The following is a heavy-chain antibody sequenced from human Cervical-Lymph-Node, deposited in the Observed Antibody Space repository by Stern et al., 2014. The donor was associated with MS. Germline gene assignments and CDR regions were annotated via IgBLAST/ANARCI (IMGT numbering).Heavy chain of an antibody. D-gene: IGHD2-8*02. V-gene: IGHV4-39*01. CDR2: VYYSGAT. CDR3: AKHACTGAACPFDL. Sequence: QLQLQESGPGLVKPSETLSLTCAVSGDSISSYTHYWAWIRQPPGKGLEWIGSVYYSGATYYNPSLKSPVTISVDTSQNHFSLGLTSGTAADTAVYYCAKHACTGAACPFDLWGQGTLVTVSS. CDR1: GDSISSYTHY. J-gene: IGHJ4*02.